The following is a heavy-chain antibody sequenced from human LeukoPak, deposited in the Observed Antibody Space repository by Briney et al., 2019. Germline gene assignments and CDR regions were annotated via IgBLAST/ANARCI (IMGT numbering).Heavy chain of an antibody. CDR3: ARHYSSSSPFDY. V-gene: IGHV5-51*01. CDR1: GYSFTSYW. CDR2: IYPSNSET. Sequence: GESLKISCKGSGYSFTSYWIGWVRQMPGKGLEWMGIIYPSNSETRYRPSFQGQVTISADKSISTAYLQWSSLKASDTAIYYCARHYSSSSPFDYWGQGTLVTVSS. J-gene: IGHJ4*02. D-gene: IGHD6-6*01.